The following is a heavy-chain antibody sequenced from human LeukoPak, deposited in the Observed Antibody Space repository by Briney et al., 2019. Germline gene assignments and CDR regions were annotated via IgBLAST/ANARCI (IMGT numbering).Heavy chain of an antibody. CDR1: GYTFTSYY. D-gene: IGHD3-16*02. CDR3: ARAPMITFGGVISTFDY. J-gene: IGHJ4*02. V-gene: IGHV1-46*01. CDR2: INPSGGST. Sequence: ASVTVSCTASGYTFTSYYMHWVRQAPGQGLEWMGIINPSGGSTSYAQKFQGRVTMTRDTSTSTVYMELSSLRSEDTAVYYCARAPMITFGGVISTFDYWGQGTLVTVSS.